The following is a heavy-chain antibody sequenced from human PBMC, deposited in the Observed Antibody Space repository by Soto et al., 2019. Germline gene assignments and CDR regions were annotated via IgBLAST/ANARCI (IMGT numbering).Heavy chain of an antibody. CDR2: TNGDGSTT. V-gene: IGHV3-74*01. CDR1: EFTFSNYW. Sequence: EVQLVESGGGLVRPGGSLRLSCVASEFTFSNYWMHWVRQAPGKGLEWVSRTNGDGSTTNYADSVKGRFTISRDNAKNMVYLQMNSLRAEDTAVYYCARDNWNSYWGQGTLVTVSS. J-gene: IGHJ4*02. D-gene: IGHD1-7*01. CDR3: ARDNWNSY.